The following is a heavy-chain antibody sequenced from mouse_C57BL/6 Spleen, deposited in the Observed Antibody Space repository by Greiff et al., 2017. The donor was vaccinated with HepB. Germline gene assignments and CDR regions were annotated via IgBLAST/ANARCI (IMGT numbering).Heavy chain of an antibody. CDR1: GYTFTDYY. V-gene: IGHV1-26*01. CDR2: INPNNGGT. D-gene: IGHD2-4*01. J-gene: IGHJ3*01. CDR3: AKRDWVYDYTFAY. Sequence: EVKLQESGPELVKPGASVKISCKASGYTFTDYYMNWVKQSHGKSLEWIGDINPNNGGTSYNQKFKGKATLTVDKSSSTAYMELRSLTSEDSAVYYCAKRDWVYDYTFAYWGQGTLVTVSA.